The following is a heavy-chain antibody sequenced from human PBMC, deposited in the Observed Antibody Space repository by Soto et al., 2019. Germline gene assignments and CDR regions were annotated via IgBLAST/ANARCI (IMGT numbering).Heavy chain of an antibody. Sequence: SVKVSCKTAGFTLTSSAVEWVRQARGQRLEWIGWIVVGSDNTNYAQKFQDRVTITRDLSTHTIYMDLRSLKSEDTAVYYCAACLFFWQNYYRGPLAFSAQRTTVTVSS. D-gene: IGHD1-26*01. CDR1: GFTLTSSA. V-gene: IGHV1-58*01. J-gene: IGHJ6*02. CDR3: AACLFFWQNYYRGPLAF. CDR2: IVVGSDNT.